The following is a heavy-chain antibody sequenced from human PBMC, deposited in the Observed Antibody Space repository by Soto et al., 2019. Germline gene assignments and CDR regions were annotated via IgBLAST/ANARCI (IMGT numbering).Heavy chain of an antibody. Sequence: EVQLLESGGGLVQPGGSLRLSCAASGFTFSSYAMSWVRQAPGKGLEWVSAISCGGGSTYYADSVKGRFTISRDNSKNTLYLQMNSLRAEDTAVYYCAVLVDTGMRFDYWGQGTLVTVSS. V-gene: IGHV3-23*01. CDR3: AVLVDTGMRFDY. J-gene: IGHJ4*02. D-gene: IGHD5-18*01. CDR2: ISCGGGST. CDR1: GFTFSSYA.